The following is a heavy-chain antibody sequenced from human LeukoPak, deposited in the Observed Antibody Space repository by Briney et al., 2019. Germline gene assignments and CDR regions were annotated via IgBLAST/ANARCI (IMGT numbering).Heavy chain of an antibody. CDR2: IRYDGSDK. D-gene: IGHD6-13*01. CDR3: ARGGSSRYTISY. CDR1: GFTFSTHG. V-gene: IGHV3-30*02. J-gene: IGHJ4*02. Sequence: GGSLRLSCAASGFTFSTHGMHWVRQAPGKGPEWVAYIRYDGSDKKYLDSVKGRFTISRDDSKNTLFLQMNSLRPEDTAVYFCARGGSSRYTISYWGQGTLVTVSS.